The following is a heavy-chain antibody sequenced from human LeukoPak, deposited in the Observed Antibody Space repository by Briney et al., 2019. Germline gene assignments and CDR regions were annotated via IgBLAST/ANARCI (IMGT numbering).Heavy chain of an antibody. J-gene: IGHJ4*02. Sequence: ASVKVSCKASGYTFTGYYMHWVRQAPGQGLEWMGWINPNSGGTNYAQKFQGRVTMTRDTSISTAYMELSRLRSDDTAVYYCARDAPSYGYGDYWGQGTLVTVSS. CDR2: INPNSGGT. V-gene: IGHV1-2*02. D-gene: IGHD5-18*01. CDR3: ARDAPSYGYGDY. CDR1: GYTFTGYY.